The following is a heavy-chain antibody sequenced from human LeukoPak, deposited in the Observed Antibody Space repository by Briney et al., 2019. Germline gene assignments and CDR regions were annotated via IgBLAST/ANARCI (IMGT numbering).Heavy chain of an antibody. V-gene: IGHV3-9*01. J-gene: IGHJ3*02. CDR2: ISWNSGSI. CDR1: EFTFDDYA. Sequence: GGSLRLSCAASEFTFDDYAMHWVRQAPGKGLEWVSGISWNSGSIGYADSVKGRFTISRDNAKNSLYLQMNSLRAEDTALYYCAKDLTAVAGNDAFDIWGQGTMVTVSS. CDR3: AKDLTAVAGNDAFDI. D-gene: IGHD6-19*01.